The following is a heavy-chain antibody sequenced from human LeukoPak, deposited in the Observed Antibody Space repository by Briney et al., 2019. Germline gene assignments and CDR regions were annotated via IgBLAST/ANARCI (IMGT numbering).Heavy chain of an antibody. CDR1: GFTFGDCA. V-gene: IGHV3-49*04. CDR2: IRSKVYGGTA. Sequence: GGSLRLSCIASGFTFGDCAMSWVRQAPGKGLEWVGLIRSKVYGGTAEYAASVKGRFTISRDDSKSIAYLQMNSLKTEDTAVYYCTRGATDCSGGSCYTNWFDPWGQGTLVTVSS. J-gene: IGHJ5*02. CDR3: TRGATDCSGGSCYTNWFDP. D-gene: IGHD2-15*01.